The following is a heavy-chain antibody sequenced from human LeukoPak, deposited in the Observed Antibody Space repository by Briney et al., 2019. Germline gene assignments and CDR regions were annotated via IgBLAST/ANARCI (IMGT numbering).Heavy chain of an antibody. D-gene: IGHD3-22*01. J-gene: IGHJ4*02. CDR3: ARDERYDSSGYPFDY. V-gene: IGHV1-2*02. CDR2: INPNSGGT. Sequence: ASVKVSCKASGYSFLSFGISWVRQAPGQGLEWMGWINPNSGGTNYAQKFQGRVTMTRDTSISTAYMELSRLRSDDTAVYYCARDERYDSSGYPFDYWGQGTLVTVSS. CDR1: GYSFLSFG.